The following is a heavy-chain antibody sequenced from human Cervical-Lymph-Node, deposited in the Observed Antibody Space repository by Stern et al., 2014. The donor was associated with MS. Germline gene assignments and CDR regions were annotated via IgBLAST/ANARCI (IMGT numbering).Heavy chain of an antibody. Sequence: VHLVESGPGLVKPSETLSLTCTVSGGSISNSDYYWGWVRQPPGKGLEWIATIHYTGSTHYSPSLESRVIISVDTSKSQFAPKLSSVTAADTAVYFCARHRRRHLFDTWGQGALVTVSS. V-gene: IGHV4-39*01. J-gene: IGHJ4*02. CDR3: ARHRRRHLFDT. CDR2: IHYTGST. CDR1: GGSISNSDYY.